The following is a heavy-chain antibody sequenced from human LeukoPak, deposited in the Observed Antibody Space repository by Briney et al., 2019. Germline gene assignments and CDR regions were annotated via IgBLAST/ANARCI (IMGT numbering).Heavy chain of an antibody. CDR3: ATANYYYDSSGYYNNWFDP. D-gene: IGHD3-22*01. J-gene: IGHJ5*02. V-gene: IGHV4-4*02. CDR1: GGSISSSNW. Sequence: SESLSLTCTVSGGSISSSNWWSWVRQPPGKGLEWIGEIYHSGSTNYNPSLKSRVTISVDKSKNQFSLKLSSVTAADTAVYYCATANYYYDSSGYYNNWFDPWGQGTLVTVSS. CDR2: IYHSGST.